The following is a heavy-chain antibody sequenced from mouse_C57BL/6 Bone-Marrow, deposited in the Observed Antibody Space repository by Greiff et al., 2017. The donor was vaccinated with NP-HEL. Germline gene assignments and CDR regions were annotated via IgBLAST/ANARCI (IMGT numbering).Heavy chain of an antibody. CDR2: IDPSDSYT. Sequence: VQLQQPGAELVMPGASVKLSCKASGYTFTSYWMHWVKQRPGQGLEWIGEIDPSDSYTNYNQKFKGKSTLTVDQSSSTAYMQLSSLTSEDSAVYYCARGGYYGNYEFYYAMDYWGQGTSVTVSS. CDR3: ARGGYYGNYEFYYAMDY. V-gene: IGHV1-69*01. J-gene: IGHJ4*01. CDR1: GYTFTSYW. D-gene: IGHD2-1*01.